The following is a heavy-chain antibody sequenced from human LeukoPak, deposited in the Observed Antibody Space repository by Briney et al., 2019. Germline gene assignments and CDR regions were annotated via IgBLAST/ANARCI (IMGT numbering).Heavy chain of an antibody. V-gene: IGHV1-69*06. D-gene: IGHD4-23*01. CDR2: IIPLFGAA. Sequence: SVKVSCKASGGTFSNYAINWVRQAPGQGLEWMGGIIPLFGAANYAQKFQGRVTITADKSTSTAYMELSSLRSEDTAVYYCARDNSVEDTAWWFDPWGQGTLVTVSS. CDR3: ARDNSVEDTAWWFDP. CDR1: GGTFSNYA. J-gene: IGHJ5*02.